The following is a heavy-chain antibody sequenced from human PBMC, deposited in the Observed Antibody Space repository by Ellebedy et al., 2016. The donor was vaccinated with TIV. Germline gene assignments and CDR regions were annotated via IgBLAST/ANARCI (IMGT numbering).Heavy chain of an antibody. Sequence: SETLSLTCTVSGGSISSGDYYWSWIRQPPGKGLEWIGYIYYSGSTYYNPSLKSRITISIDTSKNQFSLKLSSVTAADTAVYYCASRIAAADTYYYYGMDVWGQGTTVTVSS. J-gene: IGHJ6*02. CDR1: GGSISSGDYY. V-gene: IGHV4-30-4*01. CDR2: IYYSGST. D-gene: IGHD6-13*01. CDR3: ASRIAAADTYYYYGMDV.